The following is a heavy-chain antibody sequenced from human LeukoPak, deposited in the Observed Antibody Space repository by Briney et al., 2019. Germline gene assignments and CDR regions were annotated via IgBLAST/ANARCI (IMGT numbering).Heavy chain of an antibody. D-gene: IGHD2-21*01. CDR3: ARAEGPYCGGDCYYY. Sequence: SETLSLTCTVSGGSISSGSYYWSWIRQPAGKGLEWIGRIYTSGSTNYNPSLKSRVTISVDTSKNQFSLKLSSVTAADTAVYYCARAEGPYCGGDCYYYWGQGTLVTVSS. CDR1: GGSISSGSYY. V-gene: IGHV4-61*02. CDR2: IYTSGST. J-gene: IGHJ4*02.